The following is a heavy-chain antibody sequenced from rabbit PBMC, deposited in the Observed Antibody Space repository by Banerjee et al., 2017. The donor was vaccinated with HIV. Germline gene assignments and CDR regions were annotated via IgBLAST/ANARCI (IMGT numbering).Heavy chain of an antibody. CDR3: ARDAGNDYYVYFVL. D-gene: IGHD1-1*01. Sequence: QEQLEESGGDLVKPEGSLTLTCTASGFSLSSIYWNCWVRQAPGKGLEWIGCICTGSFGATYYASWAKGRFTISKTSSTTVTLQMTSLTAADTATYFCARDAGNDYYVYFVLWGQGTLVTVS. V-gene: IGHV1S45*01. CDR2: ICTGSFGAT. J-gene: IGHJ4*01. CDR1: GFSLSSIYW.